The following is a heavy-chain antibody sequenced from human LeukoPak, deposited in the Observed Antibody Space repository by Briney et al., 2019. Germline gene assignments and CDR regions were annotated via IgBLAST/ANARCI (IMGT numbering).Heavy chain of an antibody. D-gene: IGHD6-13*01. CDR3: AREWQGGIAAAGTRIEGDY. CDR1: GVSGSGYW. V-gene: IGHV3-7*01. CDR2: IKQDGSEK. Sequence: PGGSLRLSCAVSGVSGSGYWMSWVRQATGKGLEWVANIKQDGSEKNYVDSVKGRFTISRDNAENSLFLQMNSLRVEDTAVYYCAREWQGGIAAAGTRIEGDYWGQGTLVAVSS. J-gene: IGHJ4*02.